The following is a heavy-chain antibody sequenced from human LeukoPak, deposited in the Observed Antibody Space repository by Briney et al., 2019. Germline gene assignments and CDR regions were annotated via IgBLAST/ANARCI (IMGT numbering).Heavy chain of an antibody. D-gene: IGHD3-16*02. CDR3: ARGGYDYVWGSYLED. Sequence: PSETLSLTCTVSGGSISSYYWSWIRQPPGKGLEWIGYIYYSGSTNYNPSLKSRVTISVDTSKNQFSLKLSSVTAADTAVYYCARGGYDYVWGSYLEDWGQGTLVTVSS. V-gene: IGHV4-59*01. J-gene: IGHJ4*02. CDR2: IYYSGST. CDR1: GGSISSYY.